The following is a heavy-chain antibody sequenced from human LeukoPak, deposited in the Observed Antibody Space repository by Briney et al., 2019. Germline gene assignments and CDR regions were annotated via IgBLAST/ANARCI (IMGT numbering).Heavy chain of an antibody. Sequence: GGSLRLSCAASGFTFSSSGMHWVRQAPGKGLEWVAFIRYDGSNKYYADSVKGRFTISRDNSKNTLYLQMSSLRAEDTAVYYCARFIAAPYYFDYWAGEPWSPSPQ. CDR3: ARFIAAPYYFDY. D-gene: IGHD6-13*01. V-gene: IGHV3-30*02. CDR2: IRYDGSNK. J-gene: IGHJ4*02. CDR1: GFTFSSSG.